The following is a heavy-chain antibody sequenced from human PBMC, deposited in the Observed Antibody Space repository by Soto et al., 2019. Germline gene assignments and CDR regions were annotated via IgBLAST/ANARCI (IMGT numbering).Heavy chain of an antibody. Sequence: ASGKVSCRVSGYNLAELSMHGVRQTPGKGLEWMGGFDPEDGETIYAQKFQGRVTMTEDTSTDTAYMELSSLRSEDTAVYYCATQRPTNIVVVGNYFDYWGQGTLVTVSS. CDR2: FDPEDGET. V-gene: IGHV1-24*01. J-gene: IGHJ4*02. D-gene: IGHD3-22*01. CDR3: ATQRPTNIVVVGNYFDY. CDR1: GYNLAELS.